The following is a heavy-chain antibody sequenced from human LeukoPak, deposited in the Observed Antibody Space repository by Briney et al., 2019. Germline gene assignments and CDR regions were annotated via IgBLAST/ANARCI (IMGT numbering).Heavy chain of an antibody. V-gene: IGHV3-11*04. D-gene: IGHD1-14*01. CDR2: ISSSGSTI. CDR1: GFTFSDYY. Sequence: KPGGSLRLSCAPSGFTFSDYYMSSIRQAPGKGLGWVSYISSSGSTIYYADSVKGRFTISRDNAKNSLYLQMNSLRAEDTALCYCARDERYHYFDYWGQGTLVTVSS. J-gene: IGHJ4*02. CDR3: ARDERYHYFDY.